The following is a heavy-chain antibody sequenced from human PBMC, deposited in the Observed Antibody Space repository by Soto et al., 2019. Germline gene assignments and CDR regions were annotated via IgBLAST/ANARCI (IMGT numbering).Heavy chain of an antibody. Sequence: QVQLQQWGAGLLKPSETLSLTCAVYGGSFSGYYWSWIRQPPGKGLEWIGEINHSGSTNYNPSLKRLVTISIDTSKNQFSLKLSSVTAADSAVYYRARGRSLVDAWGQGTLVTVSS. CDR2: INHSGST. J-gene: IGHJ5*02. CDR1: GGSFSGYY. CDR3: ARGRSLVDA. V-gene: IGHV4-34*01.